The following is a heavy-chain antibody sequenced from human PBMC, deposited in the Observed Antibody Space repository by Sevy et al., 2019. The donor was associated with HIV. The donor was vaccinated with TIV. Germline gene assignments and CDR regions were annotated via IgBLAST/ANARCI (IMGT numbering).Heavy chain of an antibody. Sequence: GGSLRLSCKASGFSFTDFWMQWVRQVPGKGPEWVANINQDGSEMYYVDSVKGRFTISRDNAESALYLQMHGLRAEDGGNLFCARRYFDLWGQGTVVTVSS. J-gene: IGHJ4*02. CDR2: INQDGSEM. CDR1: GFSFTDFW. CDR3: ARRYFDL. V-gene: IGHV3-7*01.